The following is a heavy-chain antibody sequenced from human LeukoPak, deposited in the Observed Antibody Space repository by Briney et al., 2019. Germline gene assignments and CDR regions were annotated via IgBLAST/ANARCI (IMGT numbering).Heavy chain of an antibody. J-gene: IGHJ4*02. D-gene: IGHD2-21*02. CDR1: GYSFTNYW. CDR3: ARGIYSIVTEYYFDY. CDR2: IYPGDSDT. V-gene: IGHV5-51*01. Sequence: GESLKISCKGSGYSFTNYWIGWVRQMPGKGLEWMGIIYPGDSDTRYSPSFQGQVTISVDKSISTAYLQWSSLKASDTAMYYCARGIYSIVTEYYFDYWGQGTLVTVSS.